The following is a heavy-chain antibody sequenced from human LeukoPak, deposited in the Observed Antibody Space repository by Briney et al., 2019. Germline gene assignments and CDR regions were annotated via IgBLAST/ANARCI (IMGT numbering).Heavy chain of an antibody. V-gene: IGHV1-69*04. J-gene: IGHJ4*02. Sequence: SVKVSCKASGGTFSSYAISWVRQAPGQGLEWMGRIIPILGIAYYAQKFQGRVTVTADKSTSTAYMELSSLRSEDTAVYYCARANQDGYNYYFDYWGQGTLVTVSS. CDR1: GGTFSSYA. D-gene: IGHD5-24*01. CDR2: IIPILGIA. CDR3: ARANQDGYNYYFDY.